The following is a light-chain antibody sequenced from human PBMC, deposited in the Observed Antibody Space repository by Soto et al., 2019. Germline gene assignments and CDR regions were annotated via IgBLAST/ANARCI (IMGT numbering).Light chain of an antibody. Sequence: EIVLTQSPATLSLYPGERATLSCRASQSVSSNYLAWCQQRPGQAPRLLIYGASTRATGIPARFSGSGSETEFTLTINGLQSEYSGVYYCLQHYALPWTFGQGTKVDIK. V-gene: IGKV3D-7*01. CDR3: LQHYALPWT. J-gene: IGKJ1*01. CDR2: GAS. CDR1: QSVSSNY.